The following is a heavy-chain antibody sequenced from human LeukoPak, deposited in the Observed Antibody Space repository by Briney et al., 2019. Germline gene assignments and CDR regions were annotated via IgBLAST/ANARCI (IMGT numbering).Heavy chain of an antibody. CDR3: ARDGDWGGYSRPDQ. Sequence: GGSLRLSCAASGFTFSSYDMHWVRQATGKGLEWVSAIGTGGDTYYPGSVKGRFTISRENAKNSLYLQMNSLRAGDTAVYYCARDGDWGGYSRPDQWGQGTLVTVSS. J-gene: IGHJ4*02. V-gene: IGHV3-13*01. D-gene: IGHD2-15*01. CDR1: GFTFSSYD. CDR2: IGTGGDT.